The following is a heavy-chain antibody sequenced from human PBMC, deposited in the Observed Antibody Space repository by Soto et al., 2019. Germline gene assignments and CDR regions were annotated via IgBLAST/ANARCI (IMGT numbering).Heavy chain of an antibody. V-gene: IGHV1-46*01. CDR2: INPSGGST. J-gene: IGHJ4*02. Sequence: ASVKVSCKASGYTFTSYYMHWVRQAPGQGLEWMGIINPSGGSTSYAQKFQGRVTMTRDTSTSTVYMELSSLRSEDTAAYYCAREREHEGAMDYWGQGTLVTVSS. CDR3: AREREHEGAMDY. D-gene: IGHD1-26*01. CDR1: GYTFTSYY.